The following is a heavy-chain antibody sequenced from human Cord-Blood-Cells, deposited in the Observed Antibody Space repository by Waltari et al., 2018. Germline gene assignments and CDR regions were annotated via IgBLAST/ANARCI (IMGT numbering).Heavy chain of an antibody. J-gene: IGHJ4*02. CDR1: GYSISSGYY. V-gene: IGHV4-38-2*02. CDR3: AHSVLAAAGTSDFDY. Sequence: QVQLQESGPGLVKPSETLSLTCTVSGYSISSGYYWGWIRQPPGKGLEWIGSIYHSGSTYYNPSLKSRVTISVDTSKNQFSLKLSSVTAADTAVYYCAHSVLAAAGTSDFDYWGQGTLVTVSS. CDR2: IYHSGST. D-gene: IGHD6-13*01.